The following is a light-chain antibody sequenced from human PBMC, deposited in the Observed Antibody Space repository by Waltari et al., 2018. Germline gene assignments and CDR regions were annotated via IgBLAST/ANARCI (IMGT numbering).Light chain of an antibody. J-gene: IGKJ1*01. V-gene: IGKV3-20*01. CDR3: QHYVRLPAT. Sequence: EIVLTQSPGTLSLSPGERATLSCRASQSVGSTLAWYQQKPGQPPRLLIYGASSSATGIPERSSGSGSGTDFSLTIGRLEPEDFAVYYCQHYVRLPATFGQGTKVEIK. CDR2: GAS. CDR1: QSVGST.